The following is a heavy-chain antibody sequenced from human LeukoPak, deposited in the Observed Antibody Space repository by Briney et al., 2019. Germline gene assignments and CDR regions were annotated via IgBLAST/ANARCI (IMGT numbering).Heavy chain of an antibody. CDR1: GFTFSSYG. Sequence: GSSLRLSCAASGFTFSSYGMHWVRQAPGKGLEGVAVISYDGSNKYYADSVKGRFTISRDNYKNTLYLQMNSLRAEDTAVYCCAKGLAGSSKTGIDYWGQGTLVTVSS. CDR2: ISYDGSNK. J-gene: IGHJ4*02. D-gene: IGHD6-6*01. CDR3: AKGLAGSSKTGIDY. V-gene: IGHV3-30*18.